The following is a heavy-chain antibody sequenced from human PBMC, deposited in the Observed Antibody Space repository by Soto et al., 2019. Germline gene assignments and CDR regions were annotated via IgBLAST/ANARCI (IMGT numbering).Heavy chain of an antibody. CDR3: ARVASDYISSGAH. V-gene: IGHV3-23*01. Sequence: DVQLLESGGGLVQPGGSLRLSCAASGFTFNAYAMTWVRQAPGKGLEWVSAIGGSGGNRYYAGSVRGRFTISRDNSKDTVDRQMNSLRVEDTAVYYCARVASDYISSGAHWGQGIRVSVSS. D-gene: IGHD4-4*01. CDR2: IGGSGGNR. CDR1: GFTFNAYA. J-gene: IGHJ4*02.